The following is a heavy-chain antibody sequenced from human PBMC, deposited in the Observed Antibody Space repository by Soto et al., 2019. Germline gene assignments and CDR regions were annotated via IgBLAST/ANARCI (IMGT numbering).Heavy chain of an antibody. CDR3: AKDRASSDSPRYFDL. CDR2: ISGSGGST. J-gene: IGHJ2*01. D-gene: IGHD6-13*01. CDR1: GFTFSSYV. Sequence: EVQLLESGGGLVQPGGSLRLSCAASGFTFSSYVMSWVRQAPGKGLEWVSAISGSGGSTYYADSVKGRFTISRDNSKNTLYLQMNSLRAEDTAVYYCAKDRASSDSPRYFDLWGRGTLVTVSS. V-gene: IGHV3-23*01.